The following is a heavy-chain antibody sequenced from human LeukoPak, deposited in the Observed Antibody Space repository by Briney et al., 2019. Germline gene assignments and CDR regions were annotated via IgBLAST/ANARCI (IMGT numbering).Heavy chain of an antibody. V-gene: IGHV3-23*01. CDR1: GFTFSTYA. CDR2: ISGGGGTT. CDR3: ARREKVGTTIGY. J-gene: IGHJ4*02. Sequence: PGGSLRLSCAASGFTFSTYAMSWVRQAPGKGLEWVSGISGGGGTTYYADSVKGRFTIPRDNSKNTLYLQMNSLRAEDTAVYYCARREKVGTTIGYWGQGTLVTVSS. D-gene: IGHD1-26*01.